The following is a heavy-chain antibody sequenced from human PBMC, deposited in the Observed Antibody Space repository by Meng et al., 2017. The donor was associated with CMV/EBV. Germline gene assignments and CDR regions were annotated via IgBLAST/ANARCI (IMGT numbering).Heavy chain of an antibody. CDR3: AKGKGSRLYGMDV. J-gene: IGHJ6*02. Sequence: GESLKISCAASGFTFSSYGMHWVRQAPGKGLEWVAFIRYDGSNKYYADSVKGRFTISRDNSKNTLYLQMNSLRAEDTAVYYCAKGKGSRLYGMDVWGQGTTVTSP. D-gene: IGHD1-26*01. CDR1: GFTFSSYG. V-gene: IGHV3-30*02. CDR2: IRYDGSNK.